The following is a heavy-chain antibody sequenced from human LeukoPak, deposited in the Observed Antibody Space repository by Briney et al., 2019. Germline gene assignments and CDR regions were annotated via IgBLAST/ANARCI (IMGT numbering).Heavy chain of an antibody. CDR1: GGSISSYY. CDR3: ARGTNYYDSSGFDY. CDR2: IYYSGST. V-gene: IGHV4-59*01. Sequence: SETLSLTCTVSGGSISSYYWSWIRQPPGKGLEWIGYIYYSGSTNYNPSLKSRVTISVDTSKNQFSLKLSFVTAADTAVYYCARGTNYYDSSGFDYWGQGTLVTVSS. D-gene: IGHD3-22*01. J-gene: IGHJ4*02.